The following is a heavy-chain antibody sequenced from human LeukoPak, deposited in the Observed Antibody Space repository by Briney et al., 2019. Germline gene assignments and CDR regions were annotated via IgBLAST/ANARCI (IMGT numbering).Heavy chain of an antibody. CDR2: IYSGGNT. V-gene: IGHV3-66*01. CDR3: AELGITMIGGV. J-gene: IGHJ6*04. CDR1: GFTVSINS. D-gene: IGHD3-10*02. Sequence: GGSLRLSCTVSGFTVSINSMSWVRQAPGKGLEWVSFIYSGGNTHYSDSVKGRFTISRDNAKNSLYLQMNSLRAEDTAVYYCAELGITMIGGVWGKGTTVAISS.